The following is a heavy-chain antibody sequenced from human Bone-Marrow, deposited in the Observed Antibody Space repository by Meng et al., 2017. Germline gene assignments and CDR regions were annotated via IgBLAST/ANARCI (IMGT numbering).Heavy chain of an antibody. CDR2: INHSGST. J-gene: IGHJ4*02. Sequence: LLGAGLLTPAETLSLTCAVYGGYFIGYYWSWIRQPPGKGLEWIGEINHSGSTNYTPSLKSRVTISVDTSKNQFSLKLSSVTAADTAVYYCARGLRYPSPWGQGTLVTVSS. CDR3: ARGLRYPSP. D-gene: IGHD1-1*01. V-gene: IGHV4-34*01. CDR1: GGYFIGYY.